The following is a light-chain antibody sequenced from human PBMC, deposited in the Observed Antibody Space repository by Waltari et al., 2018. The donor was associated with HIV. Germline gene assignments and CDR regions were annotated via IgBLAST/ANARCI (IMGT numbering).Light chain of an antibody. V-gene: IGLV1-47*01. CDR1: SSNLGRHF. CDR3: AAWDNYLNAWV. CDR2: ECA. Sequence: QSVLPQPPPTSATPGQRVTILCSGPSSNLGRHFLPWYQHLPGATPKLLIYECARRPSGVPDRFSGSESGTSASLAISGLRSEDEADYYCAAWDNYLNAWVFGGGTRVTVL. J-gene: IGLJ3*02.